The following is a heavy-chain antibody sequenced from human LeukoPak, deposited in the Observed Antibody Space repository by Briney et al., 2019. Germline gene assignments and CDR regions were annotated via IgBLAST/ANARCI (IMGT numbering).Heavy chain of an antibody. CDR1: GFTFSSYA. CDR3: ARAPAWLQPRFDY. D-gene: IGHD5-24*01. V-gene: IGHV3-30-3*01. Sequence: GGSLRLSCAASGFTFSSYAMHWVRQAPGKGLEWVAVISYDGSNKYYADSVKSRFTISRDNSKNTLYLQMNSLRAEDTAVYYCARAPAWLQPRFDYWGQATLVTVSS. CDR2: ISYDGSNK. J-gene: IGHJ4*02.